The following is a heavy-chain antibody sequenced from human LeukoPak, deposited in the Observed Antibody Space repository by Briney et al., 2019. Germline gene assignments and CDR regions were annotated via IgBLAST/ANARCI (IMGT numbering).Heavy chain of an antibody. CDR1: GGSISSYY. CDR3: ARAIEQQLVLNWFDP. CDR2: IYYSGST. Sequence: SSETLSLTCTVSGGSISSYYWSWIRQPPGKGLEWIGYIYYSGSTNYNPSLKSRVTISVDTSKNQFSLKLSSVTAADTAVYYCARAIEQQLVLNWFDPWRQGTLVTVSS. D-gene: IGHD6-13*01. J-gene: IGHJ5*02. V-gene: IGHV4-59*01.